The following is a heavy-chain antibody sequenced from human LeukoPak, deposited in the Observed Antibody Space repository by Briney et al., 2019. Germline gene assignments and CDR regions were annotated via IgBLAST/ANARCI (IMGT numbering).Heavy chain of an antibody. CDR3: ARDLTMVRGVRAAPISRAGY. Sequence: ASVKVSCKASGYTFTSYGISWVRQAPGQGLEWMGWISAYNGNTNYAQKLQGRVTMTTGTSTSTAYMELRSLRSDDTAVYYCARDLTMVRGVRAAPISRAGYWGQGTLVTVSS. CDR1: GYTFTSYG. V-gene: IGHV1-18*01. D-gene: IGHD3-10*01. J-gene: IGHJ4*02. CDR2: ISAYNGNT.